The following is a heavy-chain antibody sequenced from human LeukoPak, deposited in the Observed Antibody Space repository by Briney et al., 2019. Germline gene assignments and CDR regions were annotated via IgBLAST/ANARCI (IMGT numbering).Heavy chain of an antibody. V-gene: IGHV4-4*02. Sequence: SGTLSLTCAVSGGSISSSNWWSWVRQPPGKGLEGIGEIYHSGSTNYNPSLKSRVTISVDTSKNQFSLKLSSVTAADTAVYYCARDHSSGYYYYDYWGQGTLVTVSS. J-gene: IGHJ4*02. CDR3: ARDHSSGYYYYDY. D-gene: IGHD3-22*01. CDR2: IYHSGST. CDR1: GGSISSSNW.